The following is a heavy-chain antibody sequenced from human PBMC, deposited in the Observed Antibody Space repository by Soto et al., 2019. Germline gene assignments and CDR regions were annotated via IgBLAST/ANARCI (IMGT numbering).Heavy chain of an antibody. CDR1: GGSISSSSYY. D-gene: IGHD4-17*01. V-gene: IGHV4-39*01. CDR2: IYYSGST. Sequence: SETLSLTCTVSGGSISSSSYYWCWIRQPPGKGLEWIGSIYYSGSTYYNPSLKSRVTISVDTSKNQFSLKLSSVTAADTAVYYCARTYGGYVGGWFDPWGQGTLVTVSS. J-gene: IGHJ5*02. CDR3: ARTYGGYVGGWFDP.